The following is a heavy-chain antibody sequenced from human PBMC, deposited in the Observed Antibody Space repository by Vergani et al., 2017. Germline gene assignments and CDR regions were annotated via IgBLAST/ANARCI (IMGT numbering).Heavy chain of an antibody. J-gene: IGHJ4*02. Sequence: QVQLVQSGGGVVQPGGSLRLSCVASGFPFNRYGMQWVRQAPGKGLEWVADLLFDGSNEYYADSVKGRFIVSRDNSNDALYLQMNSLRTDDTAVYYCARDLAYCHEGSCALWGQGSVVTVSS. CDR2: LLFDGSNE. D-gene: IGHD2-15*01. V-gene: IGHV3-33*01. CDR1: GFPFNRYG. CDR3: ARDLAYCHEGSCAL.